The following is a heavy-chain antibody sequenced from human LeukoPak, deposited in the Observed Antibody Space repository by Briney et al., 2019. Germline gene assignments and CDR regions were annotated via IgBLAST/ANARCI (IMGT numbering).Heavy chain of an antibody. D-gene: IGHD6-6*01. V-gene: IGHV1-2*02. J-gene: IGHJ4*02. Sequence: ASVRVSCKASGYTFTGYYVHWVRLPPGQGLEWMGWINPNSGDTNYAQKFQGRVTMTADTSITTAFMELSSLRSEDTAVYSCARDHSSLVGAYYFHYWGQGTLVTVSS. CDR3: ARDHSSLVGAYYFHY. CDR2: INPNSGDT. CDR1: GYTFTGYY.